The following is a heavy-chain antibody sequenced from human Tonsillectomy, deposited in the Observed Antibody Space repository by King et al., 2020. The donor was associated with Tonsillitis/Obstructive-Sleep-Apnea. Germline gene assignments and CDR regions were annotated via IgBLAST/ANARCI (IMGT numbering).Heavy chain of an antibody. J-gene: IGHJ4*02. D-gene: IGHD5-18*01. CDR3: TTGYTYGPDYFDY. CDR1: RFTFSNAW. Sequence: VQLVESGGGLVKPGGSLRLSCAASRFTFSNAWMSWVRQAPGKGLEWVGRIKSKTDGGTTDYAAPVKGRFTISRDDSKNTLYLQMNSLKPEDTAVYYCTTGYTYGPDYFDYWGPGTLVTVYS. V-gene: IGHV3-15*01. CDR2: IKSKTDGGTT.